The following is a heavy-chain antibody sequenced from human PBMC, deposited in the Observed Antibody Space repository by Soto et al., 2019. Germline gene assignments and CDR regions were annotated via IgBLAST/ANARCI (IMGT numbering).Heavy chain of an antibody. CDR2: NSRGGDIT. V-gene: IGHV3-23*01. CDR3: SKWAGFGDA. D-gene: IGHD1-26*01. Sequence: EVQLLESGGGLVQPGGSLRLSCVASDIDFGSNSMTWARQAPGKGLEWVGGNSRGGDITFYRDSVTGRFTISRDISKNTLFLQMNSMRVEDTATYFCSKWAGFGDAWGQGTLVTVSS. CDR1: DIDFGSNS. J-gene: IGHJ5*02.